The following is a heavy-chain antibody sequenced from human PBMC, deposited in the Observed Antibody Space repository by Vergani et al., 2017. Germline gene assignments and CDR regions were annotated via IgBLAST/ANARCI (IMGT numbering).Heavy chain of an antibody. J-gene: IGHJ4*02. V-gene: IGHV3-23*01. D-gene: IGHD3-22*01. CDR1: GFTFSSYA. CDR3: AKASSITMIVVVIRELVDPFDY. Sequence: EVQLLESGGGLVQPGGSLRLSCAASGFTFSSYAMSWVRQAPGKGLEWVSAISGSGGSTYYADSVKGRFTISRDNSKNTLYLQMNSLRAEDTAVYYCAKASSITMIVVVIRELVDPFDYWGQGTLVTVSS. CDR2: ISGSGGST.